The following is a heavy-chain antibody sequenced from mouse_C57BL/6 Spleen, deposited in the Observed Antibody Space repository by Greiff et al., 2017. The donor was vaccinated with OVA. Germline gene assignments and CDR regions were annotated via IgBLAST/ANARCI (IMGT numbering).Heavy chain of an antibody. CDR1: GYTFTDYE. V-gene: IGHV1-15*01. Sequence: LVESGAELVRPGASVTLSCKASGYTFTDYEMHWVKQTPVHGLEWIGAIDPETGGTAYNQKFKGKAILTADKSSSTAYMELRSLTSEDSAVYYCTRYGGLLPFDYWGQGTTLTVSS. D-gene: IGHD1-1*01. CDR2: IDPETGGT. J-gene: IGHJ2*01. CDR3: TRYGGLLPFDY.